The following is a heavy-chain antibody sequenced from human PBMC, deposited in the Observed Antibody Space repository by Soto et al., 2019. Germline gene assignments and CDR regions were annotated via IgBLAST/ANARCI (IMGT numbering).Heavy chain of an antibody. J-gene: IGHJ4*02. CDR3: ARRYGPGFDY. CDR2: IYYSGST. Sequence: PSETLSLTCTVSGGSINNGGYYWSWIRQPPGKGLEWIGYIYYSGSTNYNPSLKSRVTISVDMSKNQFSLKLSSVTAADTAVYYCARRYGPGFDYWGQGTLVTVSS. D-gene: IGHD4-17*01. V-gene: IGHV4-61*08. CDR1: GGSINNGGYY.